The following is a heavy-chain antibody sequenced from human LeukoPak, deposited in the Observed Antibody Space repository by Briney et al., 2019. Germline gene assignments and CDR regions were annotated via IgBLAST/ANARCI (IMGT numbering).Heavy chain of an antibody. V-gene: IGHV3-23*01. CDR2: ISGSAGST. J-gene: IGHJ6*02. Sequence: TGGSLRLSCATSGFTFSFYAMSWVRLAPGKGLEWVSAISGSAGSTYYPDSVKGRFTISRDNSKNTLYLQMNSLRAEDTAIYYCAKEGTAMFTRPHGMDVWGQGTTVTVSS. CDR1: GFTFSFYA. D-gene: IGHD5-18*01. CDR3: AKEGTAMFTRPHGMDV.